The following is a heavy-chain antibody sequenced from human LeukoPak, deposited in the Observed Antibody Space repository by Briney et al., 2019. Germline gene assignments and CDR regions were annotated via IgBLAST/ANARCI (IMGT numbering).Heavy chain of an antibody. CDR1: GFTFSSYS. Sequence: PGGSLRLSCAASGFTFSSYSMNWVRQAPGKGLEWVSYISSSSSTIYYADSVKGRFTISRDNAKNSLYLQMNSLRAEDTAVYYCARDRQWLFDYWGQGTLVTVSS. CDR2: ISSSSSTI. J-gene: IGHJ4*02. V-gene: IGHV3-48*04. CDR3: ARDRQWLFDY. D-gene: IGHD6-19*01.